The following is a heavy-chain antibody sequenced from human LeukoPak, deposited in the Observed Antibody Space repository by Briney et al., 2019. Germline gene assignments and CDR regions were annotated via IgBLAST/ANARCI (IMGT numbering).Heavy chain of an antibody. J-gene: IGHJ4*02. V-gene: IGHV1-2*02. CDR2: MHPGNGNT. CDR1: GYRFISNC. Sequence: ASVTVSFTASGYRFISNCNQWVRQAPGLGPEWLGWMHPGNGNTRYAEKFQGRVTMTRDTSINNAYMDLNSLRSDDTAVYYCAREGSYCVGGDCYSFDFWGQGTLITVSS. CDR3: AREGSYCVGGDCYSFDF. D-gene: IGHD2-21*02.